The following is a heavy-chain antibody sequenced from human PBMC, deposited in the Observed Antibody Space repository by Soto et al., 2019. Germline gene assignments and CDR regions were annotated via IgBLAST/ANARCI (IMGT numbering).Heavy chain of an antibody. Sequence: QVQLVQSGGEVKKPGASVKVSCKASGYTFSSYGINWVRQAPGQGLEWLGWISPYDGNTKYAQILQGRVSRTTDTSTKTAYKEVRNIRFDDTAVYYCARGGYYDSSGSRNYHYYGMNDWGQGTTVTVSS. D-gene: IGHD3-22*01. J-gene: IGHJ6*02. CDR2: ISPYDGNT. CDR3: ARGGYYDSSGSRNYHYYGMND. V-gene: IGHV1-18*01. CDR1: GYTFSSYG.